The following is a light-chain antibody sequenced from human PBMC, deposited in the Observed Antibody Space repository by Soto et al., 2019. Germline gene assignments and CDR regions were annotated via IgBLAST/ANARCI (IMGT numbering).Light chain of an antibody. Sequence: QSALTQPASVSGSPGQSITISCTGTSSDVGGYNYVSWYQQHPGKAPKLMIYDVSNRPSGVSNRFSGSKSGNTASLTISGLQAEDEADYYCSSYTSSSPRGLWVFGGGTKLTVL. CDR1: SSDVGGYNY. CDR2: DVS. CDR3: SSYTSSSPRGLWV. V-gene: IGLV2-14*01. J-gene: IGLJ3*02.